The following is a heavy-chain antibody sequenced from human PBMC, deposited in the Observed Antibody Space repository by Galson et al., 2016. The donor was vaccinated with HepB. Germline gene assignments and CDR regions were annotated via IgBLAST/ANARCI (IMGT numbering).Heavy chain of an antibody. CDR1: GFNFNSYA. V-gene: IGHV3-30*07. J-gene: IGHJ4*02. CDR2: ISFDGTHT. CDR3: ARREGERDN. D-gene: IGHD3-16*01. Sequence: SLRLSCAASGFNFNSYAITWVRQAPGKGLEWVSLISFDGTHTHYADSVKGRFTISRDNSKNMAYLEMKSLRVEDTAVYYCARREGERDNWGQGTLVTVSS.